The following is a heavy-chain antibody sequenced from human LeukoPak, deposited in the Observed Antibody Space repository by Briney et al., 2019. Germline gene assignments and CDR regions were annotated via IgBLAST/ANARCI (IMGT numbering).Heavy chain of an antibody. V-gene: IGHV4-30-4*01. J-gene: IGHJ4*02. CDR3: ASVVRYSGYAPFDY. CDR2: IYYSGST. Sequence: PSQTLSLTCTVSGGSISSGDYYWSWVRQPPGKGLEWIGYIYYSGSTYYNPSLKSRVTISVDTSKNQFSLKLSSVTAADTAVYYCASVVRYSGYAPFDYWGQGTLVTASS. CDR1: GGSISSGDYY. D-gene: IGHD5-12*01.